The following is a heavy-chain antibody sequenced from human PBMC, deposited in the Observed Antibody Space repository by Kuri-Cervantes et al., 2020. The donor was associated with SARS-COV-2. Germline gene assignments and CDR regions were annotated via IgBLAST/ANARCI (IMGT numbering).Heavy chain of an antibody. V-gene: IGHV4-34*01. CDR3: GSPAGGYKSGFDSLGF. J-gene: IGHJ4*02. CDR1: GVSFRGYY. D-gene: IGHD5-18*01. CDR2: VHGSVGA. Sequence: SETLSLTCTFSGVSFRGYYWSWIRQPPGKGLEWIGEVHGSVGATYNSSLKRRVTLSVYASKNQFSLRLTSVTAADTAVYYCGSPAGGYKSGFDSLGFWGQGTLVTVSS.